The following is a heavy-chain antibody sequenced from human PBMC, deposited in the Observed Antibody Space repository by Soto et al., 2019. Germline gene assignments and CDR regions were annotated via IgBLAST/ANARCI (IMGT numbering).Heavy chain of an antibody. J-gene: IGHJ4*03. D-gene: IGHD4-17*01. CDR2: IYYSGNT. V-gene: IGHV4-39*01. CDR1: SGSISSSSSY. CDR3: ASRTPGDNEIFDY. Sequence: PSETLSLTCTVSSGSISSSSSYWGWIRQPPGKGLEWIGSIYYSGNTSYNPSLKSRVTISIDSSKNQFSLKLNSVTAADTAVYYGASRTPGDNEIFDYWGQGTLVTVSS.